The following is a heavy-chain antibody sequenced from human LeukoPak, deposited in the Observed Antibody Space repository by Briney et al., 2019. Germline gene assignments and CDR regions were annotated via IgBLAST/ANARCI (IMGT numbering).Heavy chain of an antibody. CDR2: ISYDGSNK. CDR3: ARGTPPGTAVAGTTDY. V-gene: IGHV3-30-3*01. J-gene: IGHJ4*02. Sequence: GGSLRLSCAASGFTFSSYAMHWVRQAPGKGLEWVAVISYDGSNKYYADSVKGRFTISRDNSKNTLYLQMNSLRAEDTAVYYCARGTPPGTAVAGTTDYWGQGTLVTVSS. CDR1: GFTFSSYA. D-gene: IGHD6-19*01.